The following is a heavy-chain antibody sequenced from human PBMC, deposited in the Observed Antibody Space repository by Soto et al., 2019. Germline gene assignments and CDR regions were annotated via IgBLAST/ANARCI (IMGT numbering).Heavy chain of an antibody. CDR2: IIPIFGTA. D-gene: IGHD3-9*01. Sequence: SVKVSCKASGGTFSSYAISWVRQAPGQGLEWMGGIIPIFGTANYAQKFQGRVTITADESTSTAYMELSSLRAEDTALYYCTSGRGYNILTGYYPYFDYWGQGTLVTVSS. V-gene: IGHV1-69*13. J-gene: IGHJ4*02. CDR3: TSGRGYNILTGYYPYFDY. CDR1: GGTFSSYA.